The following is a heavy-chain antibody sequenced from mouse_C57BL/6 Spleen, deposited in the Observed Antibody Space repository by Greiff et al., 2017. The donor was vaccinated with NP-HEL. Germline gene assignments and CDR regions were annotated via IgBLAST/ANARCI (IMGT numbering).Heavy chain of an antibody. D-gene: IGHD2-12*01. Sequence: VPLQQSGPVLVKPGASVKMSCKASGYTFTDYYMNWVKQSHGKSLEWIGVINPYNGGTSYNQKFKGKATLTVDKSSSTAYMELNSLTSEDSAVYYCAREEVYDGAWFAYWGQGTLVTVSA. CDR2: INPYNGGT. CDR3: AREEVYDGAWFAY. V-gene: IGHV1-19*01. CDR1: GYTFTDYY. J-gene: IGHJ3*01.